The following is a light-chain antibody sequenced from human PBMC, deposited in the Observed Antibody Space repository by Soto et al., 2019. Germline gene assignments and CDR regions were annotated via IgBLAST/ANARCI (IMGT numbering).Light chain of an antibody. CDR2: DDS. V-gene: IGLV1-51*01. CDR3: GTWDESLGAGV. Sequence: QSVLTQPASLSAPPGEKVTISCSGRGSNIGRNYVSWYRQFPGTAPQLLIYDDSKRHSGVPDRLSGSRYGTSASLAIAGLPAGGEGGYYRGTWDESLGAGVFGGGTKLTVL. J-gene: IGLJ2*01. CDR1: GSNIGRNY.